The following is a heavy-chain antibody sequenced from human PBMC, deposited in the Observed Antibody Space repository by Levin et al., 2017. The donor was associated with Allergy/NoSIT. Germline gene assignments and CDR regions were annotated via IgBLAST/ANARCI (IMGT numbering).Heavy chain of an antibody. CDR2: ISGSGGST. D-gene: IGHD3-3*01. Sequence: LSLTCAASGFTFSSYAMSWVRQAPGKGLEWVSAISGSGGSTYYADSVKGRFTISRDNSKNTLYLQMNSLRAEDTAVYYCAKLREWLQGDAFDIWGQGTMVTVSS. V-gene: IGHV3-23*01. J-gene: IGHJ3*02. CDR1: GFTFSSYA. CDR3: AKLREWLQGDAFDI.